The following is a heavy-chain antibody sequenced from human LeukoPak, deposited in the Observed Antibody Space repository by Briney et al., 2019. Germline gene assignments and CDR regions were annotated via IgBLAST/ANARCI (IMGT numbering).Heavy chain of an antibody. J-gene: IGHJ3*02. D-gene: IGHD3-10*01. Sequence: SETLSLTCAVYGGSFSGYYWSWIRQPPGKGLEWIGSIYYSGSTYYNPSLKSRVTISVDTSKNQFSLKLSSVTAADTAVYYCARAAPVLLWFGEEAAFDIWGQGTMVTVSS. CDR1: GGSFSGYY. CDR3: ARAAPVLLWFGEEAAFDI. CDR2: IYYSGST. V-gene: IGHV4-34*01.